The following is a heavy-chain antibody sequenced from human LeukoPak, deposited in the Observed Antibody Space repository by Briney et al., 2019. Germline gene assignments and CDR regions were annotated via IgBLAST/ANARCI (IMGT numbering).Heavy chain of an antibody. V-gene: IGHV1-46*01. J-gene: IGHJ4*02. D-gene: IGHD3-9*01. CDR2: INPSGGST. CDR3: ARQSTVYDILTGRHPTFDY. Sequence: GASVKVSCKASGYTFTSYYMHWVRQAPGQGLEWMGIINPSGGSTSYAQKFQGRVTMTRYTSTSTVYMELSSLRSEDTAVYYCARQSTVYDILTGRHPTFDYWGQGTLVTVSS. CDR1: GYTFTSYY.